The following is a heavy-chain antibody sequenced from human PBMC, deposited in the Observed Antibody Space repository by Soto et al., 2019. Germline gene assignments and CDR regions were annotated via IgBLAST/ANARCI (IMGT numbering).Heavy chain of an antibody. V-gene: IGHV1-69*01. CDR3: ARAYPMITCGGVIAAFDP. Sequence: QVQLVQSGAEVKKPGSSVKVSCKASGGTFSSYAISWVRQAPGQGLEWMGGIIPIFGTANYAQKFQGRVTITADESTSTAYMELSSLRSEDTAVYYCARAYPMITCGGVIAAFDPWGQGTLVTVSS. D-gene: IGHD3-16*02. CDR2: IIPIFGTA. J-gene: IGHJ5*02. CDR1: GGTFSSYA.